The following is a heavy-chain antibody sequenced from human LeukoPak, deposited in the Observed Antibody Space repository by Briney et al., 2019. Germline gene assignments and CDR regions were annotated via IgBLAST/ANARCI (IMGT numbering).Heavy chain of an antibody. CDR2: ISGGTGGST. D-gene: IGHD3-22*01. CDR3: ANPAYDSSGPFDY. CDR1: GFTFNDYA. J-gene: IGHJ4*02. V-gene: IGHV3-23*01. Sequence: PGGSLRLSCAASGFTFNDYAINWVRQAPGKGLEWVSVISGGTGGSTYYADSVKGRFTISRDNSKNTLYLQMNSLRAEDTAVYYCANPAYDSSGPFDYWGQGTLVTVSS.